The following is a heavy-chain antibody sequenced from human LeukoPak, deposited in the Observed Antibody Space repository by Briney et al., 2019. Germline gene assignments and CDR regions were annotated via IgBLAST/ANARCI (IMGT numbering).Heavy chain of an antibody. CDR3: ARDSSGYGSFDY. Sequence: PGGSLRLSCAASGFTVSSDYMTWVRQAPGKGLEWVSVIYSGGSTYYADSVKGRFSISRDNSKNTLYLQMNSLRAEDTAVYYCARDSSGYGSFDYWGRGTLVTVSS. V-gene: IGHV3-53*01. CDR1: GFTVSSDY. J-gene: IGHJ4*02. CDR2: IYSGGST. D-gene: IGHD3-22*01.